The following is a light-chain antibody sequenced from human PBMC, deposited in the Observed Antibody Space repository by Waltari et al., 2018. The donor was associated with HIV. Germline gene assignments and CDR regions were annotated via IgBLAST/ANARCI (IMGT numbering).Light chain of an antibody. V-gene: IGKV3-15*01. CDR3: QQYNNWLGS. J-gene: IGKJ2*03. CDR2: GAS. CDR1: QSVSSN. Sequence: EIVMTQSPATLSVSPGERATLSCRASQSVSSNLAWYQQKPGQAPRLLIYGASTRATGIPARFSGSGSGTESTLTISSLQSEDFAVYYCQQYNNWLGSFGQGTKLEIK.